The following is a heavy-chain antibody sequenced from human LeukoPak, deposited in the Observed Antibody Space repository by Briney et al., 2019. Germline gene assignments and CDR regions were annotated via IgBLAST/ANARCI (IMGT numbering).Heavy chain of an antibody. CDR1: GYTFTSYA. V-gene: IGHV1-3*01. CDR3: AREYSYGNYYFDY. D-gene: IGHD5-18*01. CDR2: INAGNGNT. Sequence: GASVKVSCKASGYTFTSYAMHWVRQAPGQRLEWMGWINAGNGNTKYSQKFQGRVTITRDTSASTAYMELSSLRSEDTAVYYCAREYSYGNYYFDYWGQGTLVTVSS. J-gene: IGHJ4*02.